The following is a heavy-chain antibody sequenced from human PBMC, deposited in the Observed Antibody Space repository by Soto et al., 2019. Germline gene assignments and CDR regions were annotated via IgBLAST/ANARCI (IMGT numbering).Heavy chain of an antibody. CDR1: GGSISSYY. D-gene: IGHD2-15*01. CDR3: ARSLGYCSGGSCYSIWFDP. CDR2: IYTSGST. V-gene: IGHV4-4*07. Sequence: QVQLQESGPGLVKPSETLSLTCTVSGGSISSYYWSWIRQPAGKGLEWIGRIYTSGSTNYNPSLKSRVTMSVDTSKNQFSLKLSSVTAADTAVYYCARSLGYCSGGSCYSIWFDPWGQGTLVTVSS. J-gene: IGHJ5*02.